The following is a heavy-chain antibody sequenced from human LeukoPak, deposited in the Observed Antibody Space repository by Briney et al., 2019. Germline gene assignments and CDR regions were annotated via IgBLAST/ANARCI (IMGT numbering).Heavy chain of an antibody. CDR3: ARTKRGYSYGPFDY. D-gene: IGHD5-18*01. J-gene: IGHJ4*02. CDR2: IYYSGST. CDR1: GGSISSYY. V-gene: IGHV4-59*01. Sequence: PSETLSLTCTVSGGSISSYYWSWIRQPPGKGLEWIGYIYYSGSTNYNPSLKGRVTISVDTSKNQFSLKLSSVTAADTAVYYCARTKRGYSYGPFDYWGQGTLVTVSS.